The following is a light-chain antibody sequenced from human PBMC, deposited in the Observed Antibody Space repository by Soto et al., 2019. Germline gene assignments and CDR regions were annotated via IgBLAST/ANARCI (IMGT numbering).Light chain of an antibody. Sequence: DIQMTQSPSTLSASVGDRVTITCRATQSIGASLAWYQQQPGKGPKLLIFDASTLETGVPTRFSGSGSGTEFTVTISSLQPDAFASYYGQQYTSYPYTFGQGTKL. CDR2: DAS. CDR1: QSIGAS. J-gene: IGKJ2*01. V-gene: IGKV1-5*01. CDR3: QQYTSYPYT.